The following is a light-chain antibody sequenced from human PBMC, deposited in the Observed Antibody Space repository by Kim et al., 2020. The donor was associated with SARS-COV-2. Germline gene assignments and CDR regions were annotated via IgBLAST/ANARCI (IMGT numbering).Light chain of an antibody. CDR1: QSISNW. CDR3: QQYDEYPWT. CDR2: GAS. V-gene: IGKV1-5*03. Sequence: ASVGDRVTISCRASQSISNWLAWYKQKPGKAPKVLIYGASDLESGVPSRFSGSGSGTQFTLTITSLQPDDFAIYYCQQYDEYPWTFGQGTKVDIK. J-gene: IGKJ1*01.